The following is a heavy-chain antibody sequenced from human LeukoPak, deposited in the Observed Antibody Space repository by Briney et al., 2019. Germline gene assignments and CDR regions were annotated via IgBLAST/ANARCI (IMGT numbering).Heavy chain of an antibody. CDR1: DFTFA. CDR2: INGRGDDS. Sequence: GGSLRLSCVVSDFTFAVSWVRQAPGTGLEWVSTINGRGDDSFHADSVKGRFTISRDTSKNTLYLHMSSLRVADTGMYFCVRMRGPERRHCFDYWSQGALLTVSS. CDR3: VRMRGPERRHCFDY. V-gene: IGHV3-23*01. D-gene: IGHD1-1*01. J-gene: IGHJ4*02.